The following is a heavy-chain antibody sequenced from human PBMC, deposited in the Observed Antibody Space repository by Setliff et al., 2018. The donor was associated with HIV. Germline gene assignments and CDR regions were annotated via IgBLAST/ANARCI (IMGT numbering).Heavy chain of an antibody. D-gene: IGHD3-10*01. CDR2: IYHSGGT. V-gene: IGHV4-38-2*01. J-gene: IGHJ2*01. CDR3: ARYGPDTYQPLWSFGV. CDR1: GYSISSGYY. Sequence: SETLSLTCAVSGYSISSGYYWGWIRQPPGRGLEWIGNIYHSGGTHYNPSLRSRVTISVDTSKNHFSLKLSSVTAADTAVYYCARYGPDTYQPLWSFGVWGRGTMVTVS.